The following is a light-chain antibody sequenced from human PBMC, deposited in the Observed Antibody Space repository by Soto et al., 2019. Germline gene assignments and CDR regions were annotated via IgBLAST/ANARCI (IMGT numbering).Light chain of an antibody. CDR3: LHYNSYPGT. CDR2: DAS. J-gene: IGKJ1*01. Sequence: DVQMTQTPSTLSASVGDRVTITCRASQSVTSWLAWYQQKPGKAPKVLIYDASSLESGVPSRFSGSGSGTEFTLTISSLHPDNFATYYCLHYNSYPGTFGQGTKVDIK. V-gene: IGKV1-5*01. CDR1: QSVTSW.